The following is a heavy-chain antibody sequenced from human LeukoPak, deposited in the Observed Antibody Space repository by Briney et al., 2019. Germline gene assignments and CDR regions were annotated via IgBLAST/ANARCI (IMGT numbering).Heavy chain of an antibody. J-gene: IGHJ4*02. V-gene: IGHV4-59*08. D-gene: IGHD6-13*01. CDR3: ARHGAASSSWYASPQHFDY. Sequence: SETLSLTCTVSGGSISSYYWSWIRQPPGKGLEWIGYIYYSGSTNYNPSLKSRVTISVDTSKNQFSLKLSSVTAADTAVYYCARHGAASSSWYASPQHFDYWGQGTLVTVSS. CDR1: GGSISSYY. CDR2: IYYSGST.